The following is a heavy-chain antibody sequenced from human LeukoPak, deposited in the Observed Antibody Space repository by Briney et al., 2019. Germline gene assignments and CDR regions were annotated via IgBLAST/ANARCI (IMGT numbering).Heavy chain of an antibody. V-gene: IGHV4-59*01. CDR3: ARVGGTNYYYYGMDV. CDR1: GGSISSYY. J-gene: IGHJ6*02. CDR2: IYDSGST. D-gene: IGHD1-1*01. Sequence: PSETLSLTCTVSGGSISSYYWSWIRQPPGKGLEWIGYIYDSGSTNYNPSLKSRVTISVDTSKNQFSLKLSSVTAADTAVYYCARVGGTNYYYYGMDVWGQGATVTVSS.